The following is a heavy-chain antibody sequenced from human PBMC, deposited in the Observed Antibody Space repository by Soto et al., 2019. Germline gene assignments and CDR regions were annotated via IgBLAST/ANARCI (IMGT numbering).Heavy chain of an antibody. CDR2: ISYDGSNK. D-gene: IGHD6-6*01. V-gene: IGHV3-30*03. CDR3: ARDSPIAARPFDY. Sequence: PGGSLRLSCAASGFTFSSYGMHWVRQAPGKGLEWVAVISYDGSNKYYADSVKGRFTISRDNSKNTLYLQMNSLRAEDTAVYYCARDSPIAARPFDYWGQGTLVTVSS. J-gene: IGHJ4*02. CDR1: GFTFSSYG.